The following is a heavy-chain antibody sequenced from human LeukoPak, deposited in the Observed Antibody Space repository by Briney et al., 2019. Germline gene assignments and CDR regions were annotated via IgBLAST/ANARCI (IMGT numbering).Heavy chain of an antibody. J-gene: IGHJ4*02. CDR1: GFTFSSYS. D-gene: IGHD6-6*01. V-gene: IGHV3-21*01. CDR2: ISSSSSYI. Sequence: GGSLRLSCAASGFTFSSYSMSWVRQAPGKGLEWVSSISSSSSYIYYADSVKGRFTISRDNAKNSLYPQMNSLRAEDTAVYYCAREYSSSRFDYWGQGTLVTVSS. CDR3: AREYSSSRFDY.